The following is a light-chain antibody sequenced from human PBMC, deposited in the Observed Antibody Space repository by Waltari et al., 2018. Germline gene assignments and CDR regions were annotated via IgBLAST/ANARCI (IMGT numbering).Light chain of an antibody. CDR3: CSYAGGSTPWV. CDR1: SSDAGSYHL. V-gene: IGLV2-23*02. J-gene: IGLJ3*02. CDR2: EVN. Sequence: QSALTQPASVSGSPGQSITISCTGTSSDAGSYHLVSWYQQYPGKAPKLMIYEVNKRPSGVSHRFSGSKSGNTASLTISGLQAEDEADYYCCSYAGGSTPWVFGGGTKLTVL.